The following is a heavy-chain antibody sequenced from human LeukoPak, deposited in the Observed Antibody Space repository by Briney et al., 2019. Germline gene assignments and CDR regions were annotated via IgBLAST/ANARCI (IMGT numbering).Heavy chain of an antibody. V-gene: IGHV3-21*01. D-gene: IGHD4-11*01. CDR1: GFTFSTYS. CDR2: ISSSSSYI. Sequence: GGSLRLSCTASGFTFSTYSMNWVRQAPGKGLEWVSSISSSSSYIYYADSVKGRFTISRGNAKNSLSLQMNSLRAEDTAVYYCARDFYSNTYWGQGTLVTVSS. J-gene: IGHJ4*02. CDR3: ARDFYSNTY.